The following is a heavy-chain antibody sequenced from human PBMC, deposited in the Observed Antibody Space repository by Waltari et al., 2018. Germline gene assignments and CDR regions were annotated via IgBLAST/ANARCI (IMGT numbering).Heavy chain of an antibody. CDR1: GYTFTGYY. CDR3: ARGRSFTIVAKALREHDY. CDR2: INPNSGGT. V-gene: IGHV1-2*02. D-gene: IGHD3-3*01. Sequence: QVQLVQSGAEVKKPGASVKVSCKASGYTFTGYYMHWVRQAPGQGLEGMGWINPNSGGTNYAQKFQGRVTMTRETAISTAYMELSGLRSDDTAVYYCARGRSFTIVAKALREHDYWGQGTLVTVSS. J-gene: IGHJ4*02.